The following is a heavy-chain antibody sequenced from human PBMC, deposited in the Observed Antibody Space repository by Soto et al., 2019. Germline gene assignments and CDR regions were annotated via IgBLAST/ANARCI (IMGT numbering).Heavy chain of an antibody. CDR3: ARDGEDILTGYYPDY. V-gene: IGHV3-33*01. CDR1: GFTFSSDG. J-gene: IGHJ4*02. Sequence: GGSLRLSCAASGFTFSSDGMHWVRQAPGKGLEWVAVIWYDGSNKYYADSVKGRFTISRDNSKNTLYLQMNSLRAEDTAVYYCARDGEDILTGYYPDYWGQGTLVTVSS. CDR2: IWYDGSNK. D-gene: IGHD3-9*01.